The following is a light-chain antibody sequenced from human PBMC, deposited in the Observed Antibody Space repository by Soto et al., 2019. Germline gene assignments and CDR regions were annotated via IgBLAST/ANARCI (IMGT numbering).Light chain of an antibody. CDR1: SSNIGSNT. J-gene: IGLJ3*02. CDR2: SNN. Sequence: QSVLTQPPSASGTPGPRVTISCSGSSSNIGSNTVNWYQQLPGTAPKLLIYSNNQRPSGVPDRFSGSKSGTSASLAISGLQSEDEADYYCAAWDDSLNGWVFGGGTQLTVL. V-gene: IGLV1-44*01. CDR3: AAWDDSLNGWV.